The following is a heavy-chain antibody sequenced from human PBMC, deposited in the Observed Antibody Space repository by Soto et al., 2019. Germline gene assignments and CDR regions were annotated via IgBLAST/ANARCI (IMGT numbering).Heavy chain of an antibody. CDR1: GFSLTTSGVG. Sequence: QITLNESGPTPVKPRQPLTLTCTFSGFSLTTSGVGVGCIRQSPGKAPEWLALIYWDDDKRYSPSLKSRLTIKKISSRNRWVLRKPGLDPANTSTSYCAHRIIHRVFGVVTTTVIYFDFWGQGSPVAVSS. CDR3: AHRIIHRVFGVVTTTVIYFDF. V-gene: IGHV2-5*02. D-gene: IGHD3-3*01. J-gene: IGHJ4*02. CDR2: IYWDDDK.